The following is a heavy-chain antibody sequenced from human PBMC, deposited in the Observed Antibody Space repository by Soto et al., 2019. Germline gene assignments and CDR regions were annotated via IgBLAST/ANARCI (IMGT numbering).Heavy chain of an antibody. V-gene: IGHV4-59*08. D-gene: IGHD2-21*02. CDR2: IYYSGST. J-gene: IGHJ4*02. Sequence: SETLSLTCTVSGGYISSYYWSWIRQPPGKGLEWIGYIYYSGSTNYNPSLKSRVTISVDTSKNQFSLKLSSVTAADTAVYYCASHGVVTPSYFDYWGQGTLVTVSS. CDR3: ASHGVVTPSYFDY. CDR1: GGYISSYY.